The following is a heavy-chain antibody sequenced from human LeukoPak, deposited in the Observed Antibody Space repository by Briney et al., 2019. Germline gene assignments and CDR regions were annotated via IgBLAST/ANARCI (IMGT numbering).Heavy chain of an antibody. Sequence: GASVKVSCKASGYTFTGYYIHWVRQAPGQGLEWMGWLNPKSGGTNYARNFQGRVTMTRDTIINTAYMELSRLRSDDTAVYYCARNDWNDPWFDPWGQGTLVTVSS. J-gene: IGHJ5*02. CDR2: LNPKSGGT. CDR3: ARNDWNDPWFDP. V-gene: IGHV1-2*02. CDR1: GYTFTGYY. D-gene: IGHD1-1*01.